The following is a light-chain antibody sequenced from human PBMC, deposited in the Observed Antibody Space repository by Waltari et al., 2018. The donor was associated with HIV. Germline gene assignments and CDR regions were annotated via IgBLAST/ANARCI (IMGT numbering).Light chain of an antibody. CDR3: QSTDSSGTYVI. CDR1: TLPKQY. J-gene: IGLJ2*01. Sequence: SYELTQPPLVSVSPGQTARITCSGDTLPKQYAFWYQQKPGQAPVLVLYKDCERPSGIPGRFSGSSAGTQVTLTVSGVQAEDEAAYYWQSTDSSGTYVIFGGGTKLTVL. V-gene: IGLV3-25*03. CDR2: KDC.